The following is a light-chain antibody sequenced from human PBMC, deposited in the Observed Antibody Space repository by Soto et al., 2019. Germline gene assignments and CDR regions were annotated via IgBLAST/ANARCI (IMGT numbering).Light chain of an antibody. V-gene: IGKV1-27*01. CDR1: QGISNY. CDR3: QKYNSALWT. J-gene: IGKJ1*01. CDR2: AAS. Sequence: DIQMTQSPSSLSASVGDRVTITCRASQGISNYLAWYQQKPGKVPKLLIYAASTLQSGVPSRFSGSGSGTDLNLTNSSLQPEDGATYYCQKYNSALWTFDQGTKVKIK.